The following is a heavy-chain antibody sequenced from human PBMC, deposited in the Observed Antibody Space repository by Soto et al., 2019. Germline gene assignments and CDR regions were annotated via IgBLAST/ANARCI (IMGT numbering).Heavy chain of an antibody. CDR3: ATGLTGIAVANRAFDI. V-gene: IGHV1-24*01. CDR2: FDPEDGET. D-gene: IGHD6-19*01. CDR1: GYTLTELS. J-gene: IGHJ3*02. Sequence: ASVKVSCKVSGYTLTELSMHWVRQAPGKGLEWMGGFDPEDGETIYAQKFQGRVTMTEDTSTDTAYMELSSLRSEDTAVYYCATGLTGIAVANRAFDIWGQGTMVTVSS.